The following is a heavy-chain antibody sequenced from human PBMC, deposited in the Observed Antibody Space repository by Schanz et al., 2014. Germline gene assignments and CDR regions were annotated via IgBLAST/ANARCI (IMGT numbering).Heavy chain of an antibody. D-gene: IGHD5-12*01. CDR1: GFTFSSYA. CDR2: IWYDENNK. J-gene: IGHJ4*02. Sequence: VQLLESGGGLVQPGGSLRLSCAASGFTFSSYAMSWVRQAPGKGLEWVAVIWYDENNKYYADSVKGRFTMSRDNSRNTLYLQMNSLRTEDTAVYYCASPSGYSDYGTYFDFWGQGTLVTVSS. CDR3: ASPSGYSDYGTYFDF. V-gene: IGHV3-33*08.